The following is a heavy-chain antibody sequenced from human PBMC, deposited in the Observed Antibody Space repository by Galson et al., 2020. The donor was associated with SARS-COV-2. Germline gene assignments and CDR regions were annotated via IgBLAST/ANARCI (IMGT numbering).Heavy chain of an antibody. D-gene: IGHD3-9*01. CDR2: ISARGDAT. Sequence: GGSLKITCTVTGFAFSTYSLSWVRQAPGRGLEWVSAISARGDATYYADSVKGRFTISRDNSKNTLYLHMNSLSAEDTAVYYCAKDYDVLTGAIWGQGTLVTVSS. J-gene: IGHJ4*02. V-gene: IGHV3-23*01. CDR1: GFAFSTYS. CDR3: AKDYDVLTGAI.